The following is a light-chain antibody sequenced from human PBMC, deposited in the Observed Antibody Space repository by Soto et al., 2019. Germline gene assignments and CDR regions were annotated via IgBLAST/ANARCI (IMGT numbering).Light chain of an antibody. CDR1: QDIRNE. V-gene: IGKV1-6*01. CDR3: LQDNSYPRT. Sequence: AIQMTQSPSSLSASVGDRVTITCRASQDIRNELGWYQQKPGKAPRLLIYAASTLESGVPSRFRGSGSGTDFTLSISGLQPEDSATYYCLQDNSYPRTFCQGTTVEIK. J-gene: IGKJ1*01. CDR2: AAS.